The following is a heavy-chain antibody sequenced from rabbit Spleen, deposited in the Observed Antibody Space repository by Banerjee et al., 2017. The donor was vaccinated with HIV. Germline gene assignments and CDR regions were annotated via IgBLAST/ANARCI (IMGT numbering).Heavy chain of an antibody. CDR3: ARDAGTSFSTYGMDL. V-gene: IGHV1S40*01. Sequence: QSLEESGGDLVKPGASLILTCTASGIDFSAYYYMCWVRQAPGKGLEWIGCVDVGSSGFTYFANWAKGRFTISKTSSTTVTLKMTSLTAADTATYFCARDAGTSFSTYGMDLWGQGTLVTVS. D-gene: IGHD8-1*01. J-gene: IGHJ6*01. CDR2: VDVGSSGFT. CDR1: GIDFSAYYY.